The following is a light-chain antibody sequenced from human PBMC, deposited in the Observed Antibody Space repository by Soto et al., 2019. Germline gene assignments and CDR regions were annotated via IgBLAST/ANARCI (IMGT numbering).Light chain of an antibody. CDR2: DAT. Sequence: QAPLTHEPSLSVSPVCTFTLTSGANTGAVTSYHYPHCFQQRPGQATRTLIYDATDKPPGTPVRFSGSLRGDKAALTLSGAQPEDEAEYYCLLFFSAVPVFGLGTKATV. V-gene: IGLV7-46*01. CDR3: LLFFSAVPV. CDR1: TGAVTSYHY. J-gene: IGLJ1*01.